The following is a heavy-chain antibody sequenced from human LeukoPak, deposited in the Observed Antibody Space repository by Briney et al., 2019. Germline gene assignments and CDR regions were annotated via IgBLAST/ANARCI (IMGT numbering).Heavy chain of an antibody. CDR3: ARGRPDSGDYIYPFDY. V-gene: IGHV4-31*03. CDR1: GGSITSGAHY. Sequence: TLSLTCSVSGGSITSGAHYWTWIRQHPGKGLEWIGYIYHSGAALYTPSLKSRVSISVDTSKNQFSLRLSSVTAADTAVYYCARGRPDSGDYIYPFDYWGQGSLVTVSS. D-gene: IGHD4-17*01. CDR2: IYHSGAA. J-gene: IGHJ4*02.